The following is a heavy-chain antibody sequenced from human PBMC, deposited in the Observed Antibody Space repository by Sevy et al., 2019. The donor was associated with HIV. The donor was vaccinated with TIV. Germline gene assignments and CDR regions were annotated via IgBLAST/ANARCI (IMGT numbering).Heavy chain of an antibody. D-gene: IGHD5-12*01. CDR3: ARGAWYRGGRRLGFDF. V-gene: IGHV4-59*01. CDR1: GGSISSYY. Sequence: SETLSLTCTVSGGSISSYYWSWIRQPPGKGLEWNGYNYYSGSPNYNPSLKSRVTISVDTSKNQFSLKLSSVTAADTAVYYCARGAWYRGGRRLGFDFWGQGTLVTVSS. CDR2: NYYSGSP. J-gene: IGHJ4*02.